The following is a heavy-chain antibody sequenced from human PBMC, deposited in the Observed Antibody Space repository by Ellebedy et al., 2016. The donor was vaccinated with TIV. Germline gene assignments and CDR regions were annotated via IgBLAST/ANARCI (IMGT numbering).Heavy chain of an antibody. D-gene: IGHD2-2*01. CDR1: GGPFSSYA. J-gene: IGHJ4*02. CDR3: ARDFHCTSNNCYERPSLYYFDS. CDR2: IGTYSGHT. Sequence: AASVKVSCKASGGPFSSYAITWVRHAPGQGPEWMGWIGTYSGHTNYARKFQGRVTMTTDTFTSTAYMELRSLTSDDTAVYYCARDFHCTSNNCYERPSLYYFDSWGQGTLVTVSS. V-gene: IGHV1-18*01.